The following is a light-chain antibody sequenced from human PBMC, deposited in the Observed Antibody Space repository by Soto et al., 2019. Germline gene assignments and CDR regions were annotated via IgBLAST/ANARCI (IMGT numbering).Light chain of an antibody. CDR1: QSVSSY. Sequence: EIVLTQSPATLSLSPGEGATLSCRASQSVSSYLAWYQQKPGQAPRLLIYDASNRATGIPARFSGSGSGTDFTLPISSLEPEDFAVYYCQQRSNWPLTFGGGTKMEIK. CDR3: QQRSNWPLT. V-gene: IGKV3-11*01. J-gene: IGKJ4*01. CDR2: DAS.